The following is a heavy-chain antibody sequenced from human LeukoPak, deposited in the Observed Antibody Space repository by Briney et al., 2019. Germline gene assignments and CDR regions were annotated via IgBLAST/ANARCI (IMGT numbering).Heavy chain of an antibody. J-gene: IGHJ4*02. CDR3: ARTINGVYGYFDY. CDR2: ISYDGKNK. D-gene: IGHD2-8*01. CDR1: GFTFSSYS. V-gene: IGHV3-30*03. Sequence: PGGSLRLSCAASGFTFSSYSMNWVRQAPGKGLEWVAVISYDGKNKYYTDSVKGRFTISRDNSKNTLYLQMNSLRAEDTAVYYCARTINGVYGYFDYWGQGTLVTVSS.